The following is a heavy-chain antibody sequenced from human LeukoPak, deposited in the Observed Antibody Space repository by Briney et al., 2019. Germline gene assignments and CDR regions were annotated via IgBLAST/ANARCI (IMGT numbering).Heavy chain of an antibody. CDR3: ARLTGYMIEDYFTT. J-gene: IGHJ4*02. CDR1: GGSFSGYY. Sequence: SETLSLTCAVYGGSFSGYYWSWIRQPPGKGLEWIGEINHSGSTNYNPSLKSRVTISVDTSKNQFSLRLRSVTAADTAVYYCARLTGYMIEDYFTTGAREPWSPSPQ. CDR2: INHSGST. V-gene: IGHV4-34*01. D-gene: IGHD3-22*01.